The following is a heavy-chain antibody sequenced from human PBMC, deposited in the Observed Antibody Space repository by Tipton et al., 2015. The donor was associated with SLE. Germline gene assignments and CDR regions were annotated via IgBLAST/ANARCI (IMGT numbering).Heavy chain of an antibody. D-gene: IGHD1-26*01. CDR1: GFPISSSG. V-gene: IGHV3-23*01. Sequence: SLRLSCTASGFPISSSGIHWVRQASGKGLEWVSGLSACTGRTIYADSVKGRFTISRDNSKNTLYLQMNSLRAEDTAVYYCAKDQMGATLGDSWGQGTLVTVSS. CDR2: LSACTGRT. J-gene: IGHJ5*01. CDR3: AKDQMGATLGDS.